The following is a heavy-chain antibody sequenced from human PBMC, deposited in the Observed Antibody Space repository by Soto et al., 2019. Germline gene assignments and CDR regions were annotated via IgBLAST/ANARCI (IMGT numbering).Heavy chain of an antibody. D-gene: IGHD1-7*01. CDR3: AKNQERELPRVIDF. CDR1: GLTFSNYA. J-gene: IGHJ4*02. V-gene: IGHV3-23*01. CDR2: MSGSSSTT. Sequence: GGSLRLSCATSGLTFSNYAMSWVRQAPGGGLEWVSSMSGSSSTTYYADSVRGRVTISRDRSKNTLYLQMSSLRAEDTALYYCAKNQERELPRVIDFWGQGTLVTVSS.